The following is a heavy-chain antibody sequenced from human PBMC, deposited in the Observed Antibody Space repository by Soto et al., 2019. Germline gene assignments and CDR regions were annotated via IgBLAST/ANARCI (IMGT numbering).Heavy chain of an antibody. J-gene: IGHJ6*02. CDR3: ASSVQLDLYGMDV. CDR2: MNPNSGNT. V-gene: IGHV1-8*01. CDR1: GYTFTSYD. Sequence: GASVKVSCKASGYTFTSYDINWVRQATGQGLEWMGWMNPNSGNTGYAQKFQGRVTITRDTSASTAYMELSSLRSEDTAVYYCASSVQLDLYGMDVWGQGTTVTVSS. D-gene: IGHD1-1*01.